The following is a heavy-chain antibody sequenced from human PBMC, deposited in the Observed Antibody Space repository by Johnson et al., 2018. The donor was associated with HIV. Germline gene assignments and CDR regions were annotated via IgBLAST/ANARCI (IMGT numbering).Heavy chain of an antibody. CDR3: AREGVSGSYYDAFDL. J-gene: IGHJ3*01. V-gene: IGHV3-30*03. D-gene: IGHD1-26*01. CDR2: ISSDESNK. CDR1: GFTFSNYW. Sequence: QVQLVESGGGLAQPGGSLKVSCAASGFTFSNYWMSWVRQAPGKGLEWVAVISSDESNKYYADSVKGRFTISRDNSKNTLFLQMDSLRADDTAVYYCAREGVSGSYYDAFDLWGQGTMVTVSS.